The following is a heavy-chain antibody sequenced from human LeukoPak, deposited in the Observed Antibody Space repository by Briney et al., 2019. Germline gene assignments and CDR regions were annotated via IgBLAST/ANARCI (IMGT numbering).Heavy chain of an antibody. CDR2: INHSGST. Sequence: KPSETLSLTCAVYGGSFSGYYWSWIRQPPGKGLEWIGEINHSGSTNYNPSLKSRVTISVDTSKNQFSLKLSSVTAADTAVYYCARPARQMVRGVGSQAFDIWGQGTMVTVSS. CDR1: GGSFSGYY. CDR3: ARPARQMVRGVGSQAFDI. D-gene: IGHD3-10*01. J-gene: IGHJ3*02. V-gene: IGHV4-34*01.